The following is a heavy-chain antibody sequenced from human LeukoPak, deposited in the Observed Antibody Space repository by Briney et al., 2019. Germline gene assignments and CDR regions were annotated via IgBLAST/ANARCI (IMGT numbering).Heavy chain of an antibody. J-gene: IGHJ6*03. CDR1: GGSISSYY. V-gene: IGHV4-59*08. Sequence: SETLSLTCTVSGGSISSYYWSWIRQPPGKGLEWIGYIYYSGSTNYNPSLKSRVTISVDTSKNQFSLKLSSVTAADTAVYHCASTGRYFDPGYYYYMDVWGEGTTVTVSS. D-gene: IGHD3-9*01. CDR3: ASTGRYFDPGYYYYMDV. CDR2: IYYSGST.